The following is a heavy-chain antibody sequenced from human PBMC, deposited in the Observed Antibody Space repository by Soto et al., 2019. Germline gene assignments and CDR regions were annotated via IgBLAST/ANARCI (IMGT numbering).Heavy chain of an antibody. Sequence: VSCTLLCSFFRSPCVIFVSQPRAQLLEWMGWISGKNGNTNYAQKLQGRVALTTDTSTSKAYMELRSLRSDDTVVYYGARVSSSIVVVPDYGMDVWRLATTVTVS. CDR1: CSFFRSPC. CDR2: ISGKNGNT. D-gene: IGHD2-15*01. CDR3: ARVSSSIVVVPDYGMDV. V-gene: IGHV1-18*04. J-gene: IGHJ6*02.